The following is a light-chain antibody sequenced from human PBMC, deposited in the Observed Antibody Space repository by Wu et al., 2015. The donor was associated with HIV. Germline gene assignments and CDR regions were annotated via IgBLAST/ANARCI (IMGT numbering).Light chain of an antibody. V-gene: IGKV3-20*01. Sequence: EIVLTQSPGTLSLSPGERATLSCRASQSVSSSYLAWYQQKPGQAPRLLIYGASRRATGIPDRVSGSGSGTDFTLTISSLESEDFALYYCQYRTTFGQGTRLESK. CDR3: QYRTT. CDR1: QSVSSSY. CDR2: GAS. J-gene: IGKJ5*01.